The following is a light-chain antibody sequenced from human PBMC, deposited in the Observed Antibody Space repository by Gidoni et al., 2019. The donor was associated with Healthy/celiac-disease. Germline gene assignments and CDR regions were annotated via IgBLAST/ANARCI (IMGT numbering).Light chain of an antibody. V-gene: IGKV1-17*01. CDR3: LQCNSYPWT. CDR1: PGSRND. J-gene: IGKJ1*01. CDR2: AAS. Sequence: DIQMTQSPSSLSASVGDRVTITCRASPGSRNDLGWYQQKPGKAPKRLIYAASSLQRGVPTKISSSGAGTEFTLTISSLQPEDFATYYCLQCNSYPWTFGQGTKVEIK.